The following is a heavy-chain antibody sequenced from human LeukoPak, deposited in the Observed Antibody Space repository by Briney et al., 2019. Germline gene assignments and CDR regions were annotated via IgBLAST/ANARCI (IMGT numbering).Heavy chain of an antibody. CDR1: GDSISSYY. CDR3: ARKGGGDVNAFDI. CDR2: IISSISYI. V-gene: IGHV3-21*01. Sequence: PSETLSLTCTVSGDSISSYYWSWIRQPPGKGLEWVSSIISSISYIYYADSVKGRFTISRDNAKNSLYLQMNSLRAEDTAVYYCARKGGGDVNAFDIWGQGTMVTVSS. D-gene: IGHD2-21*02. J-gene: IGHJ3*02.